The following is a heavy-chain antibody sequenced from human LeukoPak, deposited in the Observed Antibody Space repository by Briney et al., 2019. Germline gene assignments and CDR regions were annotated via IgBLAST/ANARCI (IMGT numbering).Heavy chain of an antibody. Sequence: GGSLRLSCAASGFTFSSYSMNWVRQAPGKGLEWVSYISSSSSTIYYADSVKGRFTISRDNAKNSLYLQMNSLRAEDTAVYYCARAYDFWSGYYTYYFGYWGQGTLVTVSS. CDR2: ISSSSSTI. CDR1: GFTFSSYS. D-gene: IGHD3-3*01. J-gene: IGHJ4*02. V-gene: IGHV3-48*01. CDR3: ARAYDFWSGYYTYYFGY.